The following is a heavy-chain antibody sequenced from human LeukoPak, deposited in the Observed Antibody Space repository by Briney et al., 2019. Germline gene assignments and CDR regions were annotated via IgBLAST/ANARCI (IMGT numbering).Heavy chain of an antibody. J-gene: IGHJ4*02. CDR3: ARGRGYYDSSGLVDY. CDR1: GFIFSGYW. Sequence: QPGGSLRLSCAASGFIFSGYWMSWDRQAPGKGLEWVAVIWYDGSNKYYADSVKGRFTISRDNSKNTLYLQMNSLRAEDTAVYYCARGRGYYDSSGLVDYWGQGTLVTVSS. D-gene: IGHD3-22*01. V-gene: IGHV3-33*08. CDR2: IWYDGSNK.